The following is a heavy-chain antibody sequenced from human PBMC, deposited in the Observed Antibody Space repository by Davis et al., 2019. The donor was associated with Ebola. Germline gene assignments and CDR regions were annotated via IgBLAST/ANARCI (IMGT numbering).Heavy chain of an antibody. J-gene: IGHJ6*02. CDR2: IYSGGST. V-gene: IGHV3-53*04. Sequence: GESLKISCAASGFTVSSNYMSWVRQAPGKGLEWVSVIYSGGSTYYADSVKGRFTISRHNSKNTLYLQMNSLRAEDTAVYYCARDRISSGSGGMDVWGQGTMVTVSS. CDR3: ARDRISSGSGGMDV. D-gene: IGHD6-19*01. CDR1: GFTVSSNY.